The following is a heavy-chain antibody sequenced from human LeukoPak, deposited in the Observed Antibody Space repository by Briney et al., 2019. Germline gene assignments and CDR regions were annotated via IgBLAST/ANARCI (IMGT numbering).Heavy chain of an antibody. CDR3: ASSTRDYSVT. Sequence: NPCESPKTYCKGSGYSFTSYWIEWVRQMPGKGLEWMGIIYPGDSDTRYSPSFLGQVTISADNSISTAYLQWSSLKASDTAMYYCASSTRDYSVTWGQGTLVTVSS. CDR2: IYPGDSDT. CDR1: GYSFTSYW. J-gene: IGHJ5*02. D-gene: IGHD4-11*01. V-gene: IGHV5-51*01.